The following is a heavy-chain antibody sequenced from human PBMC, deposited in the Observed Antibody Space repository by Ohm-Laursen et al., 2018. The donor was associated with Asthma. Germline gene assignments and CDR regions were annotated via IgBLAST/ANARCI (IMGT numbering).Heavy chain of an antibody. V-gene: IGHV3-7*01. D-gene: IGHD1-26*01. Sequence: SLRLSCSASGFTFSSYGMHWVRQAPGKGLEWVANIKQDGSEKHYLDSVKGRFTISRDNAKSSLYLQMDSLRGDDTAVYYCSLVGDPLDYWGQGTLVTVSS. CDR1: GFTFSSYG. CDR3: SLVGDPLDY. CDR2: IKQDGSEK. J-gene: IGHJ4*02.